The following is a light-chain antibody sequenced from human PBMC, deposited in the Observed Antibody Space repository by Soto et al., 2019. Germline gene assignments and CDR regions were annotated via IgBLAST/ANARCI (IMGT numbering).Light chain of an antibody. V-gene: IGKV3-11*01. Sequence: IVLTQSTPTLSSFPGERATISFRAIERFGSYVAWYQQTPGKAPMLLISDASNRATVILARFSGSGSGADCTLTIGTLGTEDFAVYYWQERSRWPLNFCGGTEMEIK. CDR2: DAS. CDR3: QERSRWPLN. J-gene: IGKJ4*01. CDR1: ERFGSY.